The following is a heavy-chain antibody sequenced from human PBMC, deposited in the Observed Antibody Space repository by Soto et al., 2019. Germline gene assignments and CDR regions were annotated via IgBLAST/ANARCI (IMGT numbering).Heavy chain of an antibody. V-gene: IGHV3-30-3*01. CDR2: ISSDGSHK. D-gene: IGHD1-26*01. Sequence: QVQLVESGGGVVQPGRSLRLSCAASGFTVSAYTMHWVRQAPGKGLEWVAVISSDGSHKYYADSLKGRFTISRDNSTNTLSLQMNSLRAEDTAVYYCARWEQPLFDYWGQGTLVTVSS. CDR3: ARWEQPLFDY. J-gene: IGHJ4*02. CDR1: GFTVSAYT.